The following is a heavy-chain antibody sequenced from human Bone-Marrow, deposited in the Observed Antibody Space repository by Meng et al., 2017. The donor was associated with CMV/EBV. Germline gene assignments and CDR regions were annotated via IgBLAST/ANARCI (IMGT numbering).Heavy chain of an antibody. CDR3: AQAKYYDLWSGNYQYYYYGMDV. J-gene: IGHJ6*02. V-gene: IGHV3-30*02. Sequence: GESLKISCAASGFTFSTDGIHWGRQAPGKGLEWVAFIRYDGSNKYYADSVNGRFTISRDNSKNTQYLQMSSPRAEDTAVYYCAQAKYYDLWSGNYQYYYYGMDVWGQGTTVTVSS. CDR2: IRYDGSNK. CDR1: GFTFSTDG. D-gene: IGHD3-3*01.